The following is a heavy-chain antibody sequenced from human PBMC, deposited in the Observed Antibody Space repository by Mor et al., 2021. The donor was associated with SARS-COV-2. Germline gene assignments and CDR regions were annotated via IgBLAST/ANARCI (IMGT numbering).Heavy chain of an antibody. CDR3: VTALRQGQSLGGAEFDY. CDR2: IPYDGSNQ. D-gene: IGHD3-16*01. V-gene: IGHV3-30*03. Sequence: LTAIPYDGSNQYYADSVKGRFTISRDNSKNTLYLQMDSLRAEDSAIYYCVTALRQGQSLGGAEFDYWGQGTLVT. J-gene: IGHJ4*02.